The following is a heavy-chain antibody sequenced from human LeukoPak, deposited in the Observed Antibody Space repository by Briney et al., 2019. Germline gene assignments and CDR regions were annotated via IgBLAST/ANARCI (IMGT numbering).Heavy chain of an antibody. D-gene: IGHD3-10*01. CDR3: IRDSTFGVDY. V-gene: IGHV3-21*01. Sequence: KPGGSLRLSCAASGFTFSSYSMNWLRQAPGKGLEWVSSISSSSSYIYYADSVKGRFTIPRDNAKNTLYLQLDSLRVEDTAMYYCIRDSTFGVDYWGQGTLVTVSS. J-gene: IGHJ4*02. CDR2: ISSSSSYI. CDR1: GFTFSSYS.